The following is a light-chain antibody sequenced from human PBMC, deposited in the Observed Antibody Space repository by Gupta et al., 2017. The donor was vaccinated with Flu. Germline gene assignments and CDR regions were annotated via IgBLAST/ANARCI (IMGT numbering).Light chain of an antibody. CDR3: QQEPYCPVT. CDR1: QSVSSN. J-gene: IGKJ4*01. CDR2: GAS. Sequence: EIVMTQSPGTLSVSPGERATLSCGASQSVSSNLAWYQQKPGQPPRLLIYGASTSATAIPARFSDIGSGTEFALTINSLQSEDFAVYYCQQEPYCPVTFGAGTTVDIK. V-gene: IGKV3-15*01.